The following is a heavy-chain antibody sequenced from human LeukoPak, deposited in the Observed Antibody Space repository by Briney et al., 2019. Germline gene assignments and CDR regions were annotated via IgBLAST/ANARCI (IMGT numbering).Heavy chain of an antibody. J-gene: IGHJ5*02. CDR1: GGSFSGYY. Sequence: SETLSLTCAVYGGSFSGYYWSWIRQPPGKGLEWIGEINHSGSTNYNPSLKSRVTISVDTSKNQFSLKLSSVTAADTAVYYCARGGNSSRAFNWFDPWGQGTLVTVSS. V-gene: IGHV4-34*01. CDR3: ARGGNSSRAFNWFDP. CDR2: INHSGST. D-gene: IGHD6-19*01.